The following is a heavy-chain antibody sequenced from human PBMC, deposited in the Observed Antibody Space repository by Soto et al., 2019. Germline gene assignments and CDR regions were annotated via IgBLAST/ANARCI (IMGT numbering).Heavy chain of an antibody. Sequence: EVQLVESGGGLVKPGGSLRLSCAASGVTFGSFSFNWVRQAPGKGLEWVSFILSSSGSIYYADSVKGRFTISRDNAKNSLYLQMNSLKDEDTAVYYCARDSREQLVRRGFYYYYMDVWGKGTTVTVSS. V-gene: IGHV3-21*01. CDR2: ILSSSGSI. CDR3: ARDSREQLVRRGFYYYYMDV. J-gene: IGHJ6*03. CDR1: GVTFGSFS. D-gene: IGHD6-6*01.